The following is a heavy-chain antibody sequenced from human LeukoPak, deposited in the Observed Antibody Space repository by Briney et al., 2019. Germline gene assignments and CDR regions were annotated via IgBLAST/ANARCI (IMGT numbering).Heavy chain of an antibody. CDR3: TRGTILGVVSFYYGLDV. CDR1: GYTFTNYA. J-gene: IGHJ6*02. V-gene: IGHV1-3*01. CDR2: INAGNGNT. D-gene: IGHD3-3*01. Sequence: GASVKVSCKASGYTFTNYAMHWVRQAPGQRLEWMGWINAGNGNTKYSQKFQGRVTITTDTSASTAYMELSSLRSEDTAVYYCTRGTILGVVSFYYGLDVWGQGTTVTVSS.